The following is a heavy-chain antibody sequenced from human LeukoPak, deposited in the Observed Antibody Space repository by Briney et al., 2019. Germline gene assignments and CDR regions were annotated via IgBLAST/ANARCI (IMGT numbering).Heavy chain of an antibody. D-gene: IGHD5-18*01. CDR2: ISYDGSNK. CDR3: AASPPTAMVTTSLDY. Sequence: GGSLRLSCAASGFTFSSYGMHWVRQAPGKGLEWVAVISYDGSNKYYADSVKGRFTISSDNSKNTLYLQMNSLRAEDTAVYYCAASPPTAMVTTSLDYWGQGTLVTVSS. CDR1: GFTFSSYG. V-gene: IGHV3-30*03. J-gene: IGHJ4*02.